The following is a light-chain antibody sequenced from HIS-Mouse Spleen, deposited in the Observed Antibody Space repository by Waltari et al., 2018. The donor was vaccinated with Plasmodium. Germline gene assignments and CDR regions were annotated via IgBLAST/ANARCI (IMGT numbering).Light chain of an antibody. CDR2: EDS. V-gene: IGLV3-10*01. J-gene: IGLJ3*02. CDR3: YSTDSSGNHRV. Sequence: SYELTQPPSVSVSPGATARITCSGDAFPNKDAYLYQQKSGQAPVLVIYEDSKRASGIPERVSGSSSGTMATLTISGAQVEDEADYYCYSTDSSGNHRVFGGGTKLTVL. CDR1: AFPNKD.